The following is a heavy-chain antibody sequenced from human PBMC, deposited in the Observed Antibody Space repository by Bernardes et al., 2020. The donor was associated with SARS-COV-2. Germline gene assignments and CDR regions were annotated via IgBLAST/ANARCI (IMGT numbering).Heavy chain of an antibody. V-gene: IGHV3-48*01. CDR2: ITSDTKTI. Sequence: GGSLRLSCAASGFTFNVYSLNWVRQAPGKGLEWVSYITSDTKTIYYADSVKGRFTISRDNAKYSLYLQMNSLRAEDTAVYYCARSVEWAFDLWGRGTLVTVSS. CDR3: ARSVEWAFDL. J-gene: IGHJ2*01. D-gene: IGHD1-26*01. CDR1: GFTFNVYS.